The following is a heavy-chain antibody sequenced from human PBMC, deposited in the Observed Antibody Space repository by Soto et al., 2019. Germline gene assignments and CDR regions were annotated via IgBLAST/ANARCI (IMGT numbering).Heavy chain of an antibody. CDR2: INPNSGGT. CDR1: GYTFTGYY. CDR3: AREIGRGPAAIPFDY. Sequence: ASVKVSCKASGYTFTGYYMHWVRQAPGQGLEWMGWINPNSGGTNYAQKFQGWVTMTRDTSISTAYMELSRLRSDDMAVYYCAREIGRGPAAIPFDYWCQGTLVTVSS. J-gene: IGHJ4*02. D-gene: IGHD2-2*02. V-gene: IGHV1-2*04.